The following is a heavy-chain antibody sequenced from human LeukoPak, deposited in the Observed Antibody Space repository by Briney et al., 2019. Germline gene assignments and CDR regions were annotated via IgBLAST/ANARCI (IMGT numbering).Heavy chain of an antibody. CDR2: INPNSGGT. CDR3: ARWDIVVVPAAGFDY. D-gene: IGHD2-2*01. CDR1: GYTFTGYY. Sequence: GASVKVSCKASGYTFTGYYMHWVRQAPGRGLEWMGWINPNSGGTNYAQKFQGRVTMTRDTSISTAYMELSRLRSDDTAVYYCARWDIVVVPAAGFDYWGQGTLVTVSS. V-gene: IGHV1-2*02. J-gene: IGHJ4*02.